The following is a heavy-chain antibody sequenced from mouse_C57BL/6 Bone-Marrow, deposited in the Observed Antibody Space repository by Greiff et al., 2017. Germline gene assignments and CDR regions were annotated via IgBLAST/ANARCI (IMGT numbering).Heavy chain of an antibody. D-gene: IGHD1-1*01. V-gene: IGHV1-64*01. CDR3: ARWGSSWYFDV. Sequence: VQLQQPGAELVKPGASVKLSCKASGYTFTSYWMHWVKQRPGQGLEWIGMINPNSGSTNYNEKFKSKATLTVDKSSSTAYMQLSSLTSEASAVYYCARWGSSWYFDVWGTGTTVTVSS. CDR2: INPNSGST. CDR1: GYTFTSYW. J-gene: IGHJ1*03.